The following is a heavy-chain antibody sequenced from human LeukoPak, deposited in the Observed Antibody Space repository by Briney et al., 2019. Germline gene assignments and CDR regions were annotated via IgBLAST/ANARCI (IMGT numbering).Heavy chain of an antibody. D-gene: IGHD1-26*01. CDR1: GGSFSGYY. Sequence: SETLSLTCAVYGGSFSGYYWSWIRQPPGQGLEWIGEINHSGSTNYNPSLKSRVTISVDTSKNQFSLKLSSVTAADTAVYYCARSGSYSGPYVYWGQGTVVTVSS. CDR2: INHSGST. CDR3: ARSGSYSGPYVY. V-gene: IGHV4-34*01. J-gene: IGHJ4*02.